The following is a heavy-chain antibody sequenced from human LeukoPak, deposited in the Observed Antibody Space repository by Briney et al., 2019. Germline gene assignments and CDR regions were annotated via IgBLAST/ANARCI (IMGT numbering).Heavy chain of an antibody. CDR3: ASSRAYDYVYFHH. D-gene: IGHD3-16*01. CDR2: VFYSGGT. V-gene: IGHV4-59*08. J-gene: IGHJ1*01. CDR1: GGSITGYF. Sequence: SETLSLTCTVSGGSITGYFWSWIRQPPGKGLEWMGYVFYSGGTLYNPSLESRVTMSVGTSKSQFSLELTSVTAADTAVYYCASSRAYDYVYFHHWGQGTLVTVSS.